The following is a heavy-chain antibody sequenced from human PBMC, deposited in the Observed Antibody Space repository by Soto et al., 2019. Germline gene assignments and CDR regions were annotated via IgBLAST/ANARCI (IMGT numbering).Heavy chain of an antibody. J-gene: IGHJ3*02. CDR2: SYYSGST. V-gene: IGHV4-4*02. CDR3: ARDVALQGRYGSEGFQI. D-gene: IGHD3-10*01. Sequence: QVQLQESGPGLVKPSGTLSLTCDVSGGSINSNHWWSWVRQPPGKGLEWIGESYYSGSTNYNPSPKSPAPISVARSKKQFSLTLSSVTAADTAVYYCARDVALQGRYGSEGFQIWGQGTMVTVSS. CDR1: GGSINSNHW.